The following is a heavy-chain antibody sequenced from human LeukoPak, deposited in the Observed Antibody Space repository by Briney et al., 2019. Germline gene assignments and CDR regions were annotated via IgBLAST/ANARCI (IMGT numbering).Heavy chain of an antibody. CDR3: ARDRDYYYGSGSYYLGPSDY. CDR1: GFTSSMYA. CDR2: ISYDGSNK. Sequence: PGGSLRLSCAASGFTSSMYAMYWGRDTPGTGLERVAVISYDGSNKYYGDSVKGRFTISRDTSKNTRFLQMNSMRAEDTALYYCARDRDYYYGSGSYYLGPSDYWGQGTLVTVSS. D-gene: IGHD3-10*01. J-gene: IGHJ4*02. V-gene: IGHV3-30*04.